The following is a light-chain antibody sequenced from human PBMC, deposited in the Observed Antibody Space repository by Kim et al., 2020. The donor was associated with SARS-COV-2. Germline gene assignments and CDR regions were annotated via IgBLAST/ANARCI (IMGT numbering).Light chain of an antibody. V-gene: IGLV7-43*01. Sequence: QTVVTQEPSLTVSPGGTVTLTCASNTGAVTSGYYPNWFQLKPGQAPRSMIHTASGRHSWTPARFSGSLLGGKAALTLSGVQPEDEAEYYCLLYYGGVWVLGGGNQLTV. CDR3: LLYYGGVWV. CDR1: TGAVTSGYY. J-gene: IGLJ3*02. CDR2: TAS.